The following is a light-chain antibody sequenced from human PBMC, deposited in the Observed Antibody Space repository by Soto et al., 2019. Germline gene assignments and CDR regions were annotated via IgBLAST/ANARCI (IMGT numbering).Light chain of an antibody. V-gene: IGLV2-8*01. J-gene: IGLJ1*01. CDR1: SSDVGGYIF. CDR3: VSYAGGTYV. CDR2: DVN. Sequence: QSALTQPPSASGSPGQSVTISCTGTSSDVGGYIFVSWYQQHPGKAPKLMIYDVNKRPSGVPDRFSGSKSDNTASLTVSGLQAEEEADYYCVSYAGGTYVFGTGTKVTVL.